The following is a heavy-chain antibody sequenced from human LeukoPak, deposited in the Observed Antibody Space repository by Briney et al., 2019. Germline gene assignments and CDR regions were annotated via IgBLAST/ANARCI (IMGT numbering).Heavy chain of an antibody. CDR2: IHSSGST. CDR3: ARDNDFFDY. CDR1: GGSINTYY. J-gene: IGHJ4*02. Sequence: SETLSLTCSVSGGSINTYYWSCIRQPAGKGLEWIGRIHSSGSTHYDPSLKSRVTMSLDTSKNQFSLKLTSVTAADTAVYYCARDNDFFDYWGQGTLVTVSS. V-gene: IGHV4-4*07.